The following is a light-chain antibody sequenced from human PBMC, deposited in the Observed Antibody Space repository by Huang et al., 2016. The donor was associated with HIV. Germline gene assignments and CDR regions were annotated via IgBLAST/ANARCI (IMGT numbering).Light chain of an antibody. Sequence: EIVMTQSPATLSVSPGERATLSCRARTSVSTNLAWYQQKPGQAPRLLIYGASTRATGIPARFSGSGSGTEFTLTISSLQSEDFAVYYCQQYNNWPPLTFGGGTKVEIK. CDR3: QQYNNWPPLT. CDR1: TSVSTN. J-gene: IGKJ4*01. CDR2: GAS. V-gene: IGKV3-15*01.